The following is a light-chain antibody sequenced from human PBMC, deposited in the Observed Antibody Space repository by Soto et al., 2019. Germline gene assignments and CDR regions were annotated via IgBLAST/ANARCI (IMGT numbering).Light chain of an antibody. CDR2: DVS. J-gene: IGLJ2*01. Sequence: QSVLTQPRSVSGSPGQSVTISCTGTSSDVGAYNSVSWYQQHPDKAPKLMIYDVSQRPSGVPDRFSGSKSGNTASLTISGLQAEDEADYYCVSYTGTHIPVPLGGGTQLTVL. CDR3: VSYTGTHIPVP. V-gene: IGLV2-11*01. CDR1: SSDVGAYNS.